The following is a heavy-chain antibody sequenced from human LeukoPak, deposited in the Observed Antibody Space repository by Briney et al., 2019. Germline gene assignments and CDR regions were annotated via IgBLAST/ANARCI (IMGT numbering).Heavy chain of an antibody. J-gene: IGHJ4*02. D-gene: IGHD7-27*01. CDR2: INNDGNRI. CDR1: GFTASNSW. Sequence: PGGSLRLSCAASGFTASNSWMFWVRQAPGKGLMYVSEINNDGNRIRYVDSVKGRFTISRDGAKNTLFLQMNSLRDDDTAMYYCARGGLPGGFDYWGQGILVTVSS. V-gene: IGHV3-74*01. CDR3: ARGGLPGGFDY.